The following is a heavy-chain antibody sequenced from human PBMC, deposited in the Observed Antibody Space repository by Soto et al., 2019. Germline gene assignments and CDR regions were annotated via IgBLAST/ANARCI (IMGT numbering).Heavy chain of an antibody. CDR2: IIPIFGTA. D-gene: IGHD3-22*01. CDR1: VWTLRNYA. CDR3: ARDQHYSSGYEDAFDI. Sequence: AVTVSYLASVWTLRNYAIRWVRQAPGQGLEWMGGIIPIFGTANYAQKFQGRVTITADESTSTAYMELSSLRSEDTAVYYCARDQHYSSGYEDAFDIWGQGTWATV. V-gene: IGHV1-69*13. J-gene: IGHJ3*02.